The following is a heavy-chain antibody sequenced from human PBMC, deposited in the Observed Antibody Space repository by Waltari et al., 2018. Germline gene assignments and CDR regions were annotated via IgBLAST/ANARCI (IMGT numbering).Heavy chain of an antibody. CDR1: GGSISSYY. CDR2: IYYSGST. V-gene: IGHV4-59*01. D-gene: IGHD3-22*01. Sequence: QVQLQESGPGLVKPSETLSLTCTVSGGSISSYYWSWIRKPPGKGLEWIGYIYYSGSTNYNPSLKSRVTISVDTSKNQFSLKLSSVTAADTAVYYCARDSDSSGYYPKQFDYWGQGTLVTVSS. CDR3: ARDSDSSGYYPKQFDY. J-gene: IGHJ4*02.